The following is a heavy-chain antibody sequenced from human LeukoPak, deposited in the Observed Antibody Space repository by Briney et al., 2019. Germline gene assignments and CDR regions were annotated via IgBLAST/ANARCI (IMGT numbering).Heavy chain of an antibody. D-gene: IGHD3-22*01. CDR2: MNPNSGNT. J-gene: IGHJ4*02. V-gene: IGHV1-8*02. Sequence: ASVKVSCKASGYTFTGYYMHWVRQAPGQGLEWMGWMNPNSGNTGYAQKFQGRVTMTRNTSISTAYMELSSLRSEDTAVYYCARGIYYDSSGYDYWGQGTLVTVSS. CDR3: ARGIYYDSSGYDY. CDR1: GYTFTGYY.